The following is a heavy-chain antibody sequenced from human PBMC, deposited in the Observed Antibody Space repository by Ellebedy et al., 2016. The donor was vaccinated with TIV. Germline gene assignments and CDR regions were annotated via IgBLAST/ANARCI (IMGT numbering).Heavy chain of an antibody. Sequence: GESLKISCKGSGYSFTSYWIGWVRQMPGKGLEWMGIIYPGDSDTRYSPSFQGQVTISADKSISTAYLQWSSLKASDTAMYYCASHSGSYSKHLAFDIWGQGTMVTVSS. CDR3: ASHSGSYSKHLAFDI. CDR2: IYPGDSDT. D-gene: IGHD1-26*01. CDR1: GYSFTSYW. V-gene: IGHV5-51*01. J-gene: IGHJ3*02.